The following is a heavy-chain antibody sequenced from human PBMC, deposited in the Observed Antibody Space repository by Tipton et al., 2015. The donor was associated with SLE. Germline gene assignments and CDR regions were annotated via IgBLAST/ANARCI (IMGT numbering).Heavy chain of an antibody. D-gene: IGHD6-13*01. CDR2: ISSSSSYI. Sequence: SLRLSCAASGFTFSSYNMNWVRQAPGKGLEWVSSISSSSSYIYYADSVKGRFTISRDNAKNSLYLQMNSLRAEDTAVYYCARGPLGTDYYYYMDVWGKGTTVTVSS. CDR1: GFTFSSYN. CDR3: ARGPLGTDYYYYMDV. J-gene: IGHJ6*03. V-gene: IGHV3-21*01.